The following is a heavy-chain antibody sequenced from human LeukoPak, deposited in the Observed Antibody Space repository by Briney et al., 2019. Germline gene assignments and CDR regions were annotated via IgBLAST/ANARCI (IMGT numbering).Heavy chain of an antibody. CDR1: GFTFSSYS. CDR3: ASGPYCTTTGCYDY. D-gene: IGHD2-2*01. J-gene: IGHJ4*02. Sequence: PGGSLRLSCAASGFTFSSYSMNWVRQAPGKGLEWVSYISSSSSTIYYADSVKGRFTISRDNAKNSLYLQMNSLRAEDTAVYYCASGPYCTTTGCYDYWGQGTLVTVSS. CDR2: ISSSSSTI. V-gene: IGHV3-48*01.